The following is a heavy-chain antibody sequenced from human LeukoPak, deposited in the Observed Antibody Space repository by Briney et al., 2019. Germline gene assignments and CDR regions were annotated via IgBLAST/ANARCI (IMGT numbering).Heavy chain of an antibody. J-gene: IGHJ3*02. Sequence: SETLSLTCAVYGGSFSGYYWSWIRQPPGKGLEWIGEINHSGSTNYNPSLKSRVTISVDKSKNQFSLKLSSVTAADTAVYYCASLDYANAFDIWGQGTMVTVSS. D-gene: IGHD4-17*01. CDR3: ASLDYANAFDI. CDR2: INHSGST. CDR1: GGSFSGYY. V-gene: IGHV4-34*01.